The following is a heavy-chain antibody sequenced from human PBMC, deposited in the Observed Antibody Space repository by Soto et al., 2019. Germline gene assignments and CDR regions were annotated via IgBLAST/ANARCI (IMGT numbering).Heavy chain of an antibody. J-gene: IGHJ4*01. D-gene: IGHD4-17*01. CDR2: MHHSGTN. V-gene: IGHV4-39*01. Sequence: QLQLQESGPGLVKPSETLSLTCTVSGGSISSRSYYWGWIRQPPGKGLEWIGSMHHSGTNHYTTSLKSRITISVDTSKNQFSLQRSSVTAADTAVYYCARQTTVCAPGCFDNWGHRTMVTVAS. CDR1: GGSISSRSYY. CDR3: ARQTTVCAPGCFDN.